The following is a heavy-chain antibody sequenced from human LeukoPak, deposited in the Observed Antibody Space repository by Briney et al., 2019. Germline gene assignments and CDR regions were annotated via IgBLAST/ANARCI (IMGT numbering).Heavy chain of an antibody. J-gene: IGHJ6*03. CDR3: AKSRSDIVVVPAAIYYYYYYMDV. V-gene: IGHV3-23*01. CDR1: GFTFSRYA. Sequence: GGSLRLSCAASGFTFSRYAMSWVPQAPGKGVECVSAISGSGGSTYYADSVKWRATISRDDAKNTLYLQMNRLRAEDTAVYYCAKSRSDIVVVPAAIYYYYYYMDVWGKGTTVTVSS. CDR2: ISGSGGST. D-gene: IGHD2-2*01.